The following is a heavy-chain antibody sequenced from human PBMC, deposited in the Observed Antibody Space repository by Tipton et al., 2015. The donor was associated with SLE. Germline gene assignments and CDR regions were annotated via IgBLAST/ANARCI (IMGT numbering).Heavy chain of an antibody. Sequence: LRLSCAVYGGSFSGYYWSWIRQPPGKGLEWIGEINHSGSTNYNPSLKSRVTISVDTSKNQFSLKLRSVTAADTAVYYCARDGSRSSGPDFDYWGQGTLVTVSS. CDR3: ARDGSRSSGPDFDY. J-gene: IGHJ4*02. CDR1: GGSFSGYY. V-gene: IGHV4-34*01. CDR2: INHSGST. D-gene: IGHD3-22*01.